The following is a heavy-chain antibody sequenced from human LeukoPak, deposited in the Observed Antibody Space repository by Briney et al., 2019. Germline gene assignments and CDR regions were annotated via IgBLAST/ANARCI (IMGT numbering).Heavy chain of an antibody. J-gene: IGHJ3*02. Sequence: GGSLRLSCAASGFTFSSYSMNWVRQAPGKGLEWVSSISSSSSYIYYAASVKGRFTISRDNAKNSLYLQMNSLRAEDTAVYYCARVPVTGAFDIWGQGTMVTVSS. V-gene: IGHV3-21*01. CDR3: ARVPVTGAFDI. D-gene: IGHD4-17*01. CDR1: GFTFSSYS. CDR2: ISSSSSYI.